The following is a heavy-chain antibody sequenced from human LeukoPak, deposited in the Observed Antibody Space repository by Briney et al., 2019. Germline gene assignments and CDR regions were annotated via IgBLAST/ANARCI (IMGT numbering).Heavy chain of an antibody. D-gene: IGHD3-16*02. V-gene: IGHV1-2*02. J-gene: IGHJ3*02. Sequence: ASVKVSCKASGYTFTDYYMHWVRQAPGQGLEWMGRINPNSGGTNYAQKFQGRVTMTRDTSLSTADMELSRLRSDDPALYYCARLHKDYVWGSYRYTGAFDIWGQGTMVTVSS. CDR1: GYTFTDYY. CDR3: ARLHKDYVWGSYRYTGAFDI. CDR2: INPNSGGT.